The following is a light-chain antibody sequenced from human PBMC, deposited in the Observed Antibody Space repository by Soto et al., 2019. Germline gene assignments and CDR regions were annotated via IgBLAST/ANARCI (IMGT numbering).Light chain of an antibody. CDR3: SSYSSSSTLYV. CDR2: DVS. Sequence: QSALTQPASVSESPGQSITVSCTGTSSDVGGYNDVSWYQQHPGKAPKLMIYDVSDRPSGVSSRFSGSKSGNTASLTISGLQAEDEADYYCSSYSSSSTLYVFGTGTKVTVL. V-gene: IGLV2-14*01. CDR1: SSDVGGYND. J-gene: IGLJ1*01.